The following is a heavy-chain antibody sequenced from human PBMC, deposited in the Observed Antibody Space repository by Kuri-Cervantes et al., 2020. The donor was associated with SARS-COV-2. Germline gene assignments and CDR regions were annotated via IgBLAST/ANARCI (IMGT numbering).Heavy chain of an antibody. V-gene: IGHV3-30*04. Sequence: GGSLRLSCAASGFSFSTYAMHWVRQAPGKGLEWVAGMSYDGGKIYYADSLKGRFTISRATAKNTLYVQMVSLRPDDTAVYYCARDPTINWSDIGNSLDVWGKGTAVTVSS. CDR3: ARDPTINWSDIGNSLDV. J-gene: IGHJ6*04. D-gene: IGHD1-20*01. CDR1: GFSFSTYA. CDR2: MSYDGGKI.